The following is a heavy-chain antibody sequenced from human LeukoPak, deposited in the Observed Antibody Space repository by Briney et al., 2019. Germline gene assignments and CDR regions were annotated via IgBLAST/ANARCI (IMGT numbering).Heavy chain of an antibody. J-gene: IGHJ4*02. D-gene: IGHD3-10*01. Sequence: GGSLRPSCAACGFSFDTYDMHWDRQAPGQGLEWVALIWHDGSHKFYSNSVRGQFTISRDNSKNTVYLQMNNLRPDDTAVYYCASEIFGSGSYPDFWGQGALVTVSS. CDR1: GFSFDTYD. V-gene: IGHV3-33*01. CDR2: IWHDGSHK. CDR3: ASEIFGSGSYPDF.